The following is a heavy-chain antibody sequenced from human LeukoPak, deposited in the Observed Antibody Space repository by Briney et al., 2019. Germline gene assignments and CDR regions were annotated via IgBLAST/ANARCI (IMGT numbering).Heavy chain of an antibody. CDR3: ARAGTTITRGNWFDP. Sequence: GASVKVSCKASGYTFTAYLVHWVRQAPGQGLEWMGWINPNRGGTNYAQKFHGRVTMTRDTSIRTAYLELNTLRSDDTAVYYCARAGTTITRGNWFDPWGQGTLVTVSS. CDR1: GYTFTAYL. V-gene: IGHV1-2*02. CDR2: INPNRGGT. J-gene: IGHJ5*02. D-gene: IGHD4-11*01.